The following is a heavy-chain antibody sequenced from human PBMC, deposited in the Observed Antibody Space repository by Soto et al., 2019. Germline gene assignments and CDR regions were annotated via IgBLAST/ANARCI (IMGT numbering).Heavy chain of an antibody. V-gene: IGHV4-31*03. J-gene: IGHJ3*02. CDR3: ARARVVPGRAFDI. CDR1: GGSISSGGYY. D-gene: IGHD2-2*01. CDR2: IYYSGST. Sequence: QVQLQESGPGLVKPSQTLSLTCTVSGGSISSGGYYWSWIRQHPGKGLEGIGYIYYSGSTYYNPSLKSRVTISVDTSKNQFSLKLSSVTAADTAVYYCARARVVPGRAFDIWGQGTMVTVSS.